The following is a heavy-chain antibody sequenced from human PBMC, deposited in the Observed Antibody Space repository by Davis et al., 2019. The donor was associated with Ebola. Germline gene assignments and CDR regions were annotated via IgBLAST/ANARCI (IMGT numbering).Heavy chain of an antibody. CDR3: ARQGQLVVDWDNWFDP. V-gene: IGHV5-51*01. Sequence: GESLKISCKGSGYSFTSYWIGWVRQMPGKGLEWMGIIYPGDSDTRYSPSFQGQVTISADKSITTAYLQWSSLKASDTAMYYCARQGQLVVDWDNWFDPWGQGTLATVSS. CDR2: IYPGDSDT. J-gene: IGHJ5*02. D-gene: IGHD6-13*01. CDR1: GYSFTSYW.